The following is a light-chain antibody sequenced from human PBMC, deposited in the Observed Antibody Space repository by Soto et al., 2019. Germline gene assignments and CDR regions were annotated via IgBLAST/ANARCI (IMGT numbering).Light chain of an antibody. CDR3: QQRNSYPLT. Sequence: DIQLTQSPSSLSASVGDRVTITCRASQGISTYLAWHQQKPGEAPKLLIYAASTLQSGVPARFSGSGSGTDFTLTISSLQPEDFATYYCQQRNSYPLTFGGGTKWIS. CDR2: AAS. J-gene: IGKJ4*01. CDR1: QGISTY. V-gene: IGKV1-9*01.